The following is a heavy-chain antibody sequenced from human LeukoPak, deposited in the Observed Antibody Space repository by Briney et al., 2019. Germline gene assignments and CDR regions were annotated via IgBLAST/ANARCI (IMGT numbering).Heavy chain of an antibody. V-gene: IGHV1-8*01. CDR1: GYTFTSYD. D-gene: IGHD6-13*01. J-gene: IGHJ6*02. CDR2: MNHNSGNT. CDR3: ARGPPPYSSSWYYKWDYYYGMDV. Sequence: ASMKVSCKASGYTFTSYDINWVRQATGQGLEWMGWMNHNSGNTGYAQKFPGRVTMNRNTSISTDYMELSSLRSEDTAVYYCARGPPPYSSSWYYKWDYYYGMDVWGQGTTVTVSS.